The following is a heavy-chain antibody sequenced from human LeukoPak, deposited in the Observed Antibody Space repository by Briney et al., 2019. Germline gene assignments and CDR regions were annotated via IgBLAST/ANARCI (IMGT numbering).Heavy chain of an antibody. CDR3: ARHGGAMASFDY. D-gene: IGHD5-18*01. V-gene: IGHV4-59*08. J-gene: IGHJ4*02. CDR1: GGSISSYY. CDR2: IYYSGST. Sequence: SETLSLTCTVSGGSISSYYWSWIRQPPGKGLEWIGYIYYSGSTNYNPSLKSRVTISVDTSKNQFSLKLSSVTAADTAVYYCARHGGAMASFDYWGQGTLVTVSS.